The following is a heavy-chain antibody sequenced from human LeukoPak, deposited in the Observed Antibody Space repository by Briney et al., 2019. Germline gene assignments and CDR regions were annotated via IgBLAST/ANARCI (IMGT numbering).Heavy chain of an antibody. J-gene: IGHJ4*02. CDR1: GFTFSSYA. CDR3: ARDILTGYYKVFDY. Sequence: PGGSLRLSCAASGFTFSSYAMSWVRQTPGKGLEWVSAISGSGGSTYYADSVKGRFTISRDNSKNTLYLQMDSLSAEDTAVYYCARDILTGYYKVFDYWGQGTLVTVSS. CDR2: ISGSGGST. V-gene: IGHV3-23*01. D-gene: IGHD3-9*01.